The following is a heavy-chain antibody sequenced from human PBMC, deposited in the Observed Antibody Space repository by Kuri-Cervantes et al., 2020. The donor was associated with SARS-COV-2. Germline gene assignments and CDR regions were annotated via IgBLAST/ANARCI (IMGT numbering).Heavy chain of an antibody. D-gene: IGHD5-18*01. J-gene: IGHJ4*02. CDR1: GGSISDHY. CDR2: IYDSGTT. CDR3: ARDLNGQLWSTGLGY. V-gene: IGHV4-59*11. Sequence: ESLKISCTVSGGSISDHYRSWIRQSPGKGLEWIGYIYDSGTTNYNPSLKSRVTVSVDKSKNHFSLRLSSVTAADTAVYYCARDLNGQLWSTGLGYWGQGTLVTVSS.